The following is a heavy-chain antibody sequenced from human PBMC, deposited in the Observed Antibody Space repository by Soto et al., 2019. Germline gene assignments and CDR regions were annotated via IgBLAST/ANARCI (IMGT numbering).Heavy chain of an antibody. CDR1: GFTFSGFG. V-gene: IGHV3-33*01. CDR2: IWYDGSDK. Sequence: PGGSLRLSCAASGFTFSGFGIHFCRQAPGKGLEWVAIIWYDGSDKYYADSVKGRFTISRDNSKNTLYLQMNSLRAEDTAVYHCAFGNLSYYFDYWGQGTPVTVSS. CDR3: AFGNLSYYFDY. J-gene: IGHJ4*02. D-gene: IGHD3-16*01.